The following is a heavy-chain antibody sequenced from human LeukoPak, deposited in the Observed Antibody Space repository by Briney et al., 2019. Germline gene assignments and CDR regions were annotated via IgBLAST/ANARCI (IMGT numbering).Heavy chain of an antibody. J-gene: IGHJ4*02. Sequence: VAPVRVSCKVSGYTFTSYGTTWVRQAPGQGLEWMGWISVYNGNTNYAQKFQGRVTLTTDTSTSTAYMELNSLTSDDTAVYYCARAGGGLDYWGQGTLVTVSS. V-gene: IGHV1-18*01. CDR1: GYTFTSYG. CDR2: ISVYNGNT. D-gene: IGHD3-16*01. CDR3: ARAGGGLDY.